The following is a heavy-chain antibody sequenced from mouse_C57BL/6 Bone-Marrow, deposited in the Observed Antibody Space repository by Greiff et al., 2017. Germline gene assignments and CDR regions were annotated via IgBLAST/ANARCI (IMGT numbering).Heavy chain of an antibody. CDR1: GYSFTSYY. V-gene: IGHV1-66*01. CDR2: IYPGSGNT. CDR3: AREGATPVPFAY. Sequence: QVQLKQSGPELVKPGASVKISCKASGYSFTSYYIHWVKQRPGQGLEWIGWIYPGSGNTKYNEKFKGKATLTADQSSSTAYMQLSSLTSADSAVYYGAREGATPVPFAYWGQGTLVTVSA. J-gene: IGHJ3*01. D-gene: IGHD3-1*01.